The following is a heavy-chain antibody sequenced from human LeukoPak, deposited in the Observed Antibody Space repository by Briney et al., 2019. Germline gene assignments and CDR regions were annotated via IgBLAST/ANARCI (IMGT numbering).Heavy chain of an antibody. CDR3: AKDLIVVVGSSYFDY. Sequence: GGSLRLSCAASGFTFSSYAMSWVRQAPGKGLEWVSAISGSGGSTYYADSVKGRFTISRDNSKNTLYLQMNSLRAEDTAVYYCAKDLIVVVGSSYFDYWGQGTLDTVSS. D-gene: IGHD2-15*01. V-gene: IGHV3-23*01. CDR1: GFTFSSYA. CDR2: ISGSGGST. J-gene: IGHJ4*02.